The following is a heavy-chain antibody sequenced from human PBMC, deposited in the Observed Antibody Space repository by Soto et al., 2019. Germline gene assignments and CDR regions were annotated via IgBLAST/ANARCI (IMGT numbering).Heavy chain of an antibody. V-gene: IGHV3-48*03. CDR2: ISSSGSTI. Sequence: EVQLVESGGGLVQPGGSLRLSCAASGFTFSSYEMNWVRQAPGKGLEWVSYISSSGSTIYYADSVKGRFTISRDNAKNSLYLQMNSLRAEDTAVYYCARVTMVRGVIGSLGVWGQGTTVTVSS. CDR1: GFTFSSYE. D-gene: IGHD3-10*01. CDR3: ARVTMVRGVIGSLGV. J-gene: IGHJ6*02.